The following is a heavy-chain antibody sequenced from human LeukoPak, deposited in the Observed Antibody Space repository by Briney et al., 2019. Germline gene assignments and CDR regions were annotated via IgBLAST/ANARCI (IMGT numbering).Heavy chain of an antibody. V-gene: IGHV1-8*01. D-gene: IGHD6-19*01. J-gene: IGHJ4*02. CDR1: GYTFTSYD. CDR3: ARGGSGWYYFDY. Sequence: ASVKVSCKASGYTFTSYDMNWVRQATGQGLEWMGWMNPNSGNTGYAQKFQGRVTMTRNTSISTAYMELSSLRSEDTAVYYCARGGSGWYYFDYWGQGTLVTVSS. CDR2: MNPNSGNT.